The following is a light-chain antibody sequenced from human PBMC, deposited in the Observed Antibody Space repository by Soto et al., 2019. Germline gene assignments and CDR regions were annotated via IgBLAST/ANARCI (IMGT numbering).Light chain of an antibody. CDR3: CSYGGSFVL. CDR1: SSDVGDYNY. Sequence: QSALTQPRSVSGSAGQSVTISCTGTSSDVGDYNYVSWYQHHPGKAPKLMIYDVTKRPSGVPDRFSGSKSGNTASLTISGLQAEDEADYYCCSYGGSFVLFGGGTKLTVL. J-gene: IGLJ2*01. V-gene: IGLV2-11*01. CDR2: DVT.